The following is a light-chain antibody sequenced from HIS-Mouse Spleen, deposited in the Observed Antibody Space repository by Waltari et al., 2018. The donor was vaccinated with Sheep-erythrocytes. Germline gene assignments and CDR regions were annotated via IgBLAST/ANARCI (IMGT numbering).Light chain of an antibody. CDR3: CSYAGSYNHV. V-gene: IGLV2-14*03. CDR1: SSDVGGYNS. CDR2: DVS. Sequence: QSALTQPASVSGSPGQSITISCTGTSSDVGGYNSFSWYQQHPGKAPKLMIYDVSNRPSGVSNRFSGSKSGNTASLTISGLQAEDEADYYCCSYAGSYNHVFATGTKVTVL. J-gene: IGLJ1*01.